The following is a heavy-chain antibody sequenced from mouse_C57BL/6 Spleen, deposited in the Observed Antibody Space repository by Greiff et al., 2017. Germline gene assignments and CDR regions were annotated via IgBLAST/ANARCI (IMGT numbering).Heavy chain of an antibody. J-gene: IGHJ4*01. D-gene: IGHD1-1*02. CDR3: ARYYADYAMGY. CDR2: IDPSDSYT. CDR1: GYTFTSYW. Sequence: QVQLQQPGAELVMPGASVKLSCKASGYTFTSYWMHWVKQRPGQGLEWIGEIDPSDSYTNYNQKFKGKSTLTVDTSSSTAYMQLSSLTSEDSAVYYCARYYADYAMGYWGQGTSVTVSS. V-gene: IGHV1-69*01.